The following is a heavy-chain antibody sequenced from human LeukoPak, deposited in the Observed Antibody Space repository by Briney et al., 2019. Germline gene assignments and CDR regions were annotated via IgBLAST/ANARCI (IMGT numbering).Heavy chain of an antibody. CDR3: ARDIVGRSAPFRYYYYYMDV. Sequence: SETLSLTCTVSGYSISSGYYWGWVRQPPGKGLEWIGSIYYSGSTYYNPSLKSRVTISVDTSKNQFSLKLSSVTAADTAVYYCARDIVGRSAPFRYYYYYMDVWGKGTTVTVSS. CDR2: IYYSGST. J-gene: IGHJ6*03. CDR1: GYSISSGYY. D-gene: IGHD2-15*01. V-gene: IGHV4-38-2*02.